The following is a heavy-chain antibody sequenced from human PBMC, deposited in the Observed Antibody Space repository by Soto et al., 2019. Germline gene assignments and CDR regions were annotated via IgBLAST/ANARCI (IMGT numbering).Heavy chain of an antibody. CDR2: ISGGGDFT. D-gene: IGHD1-1*01. CDR3: AKFKFSAGTTYYDN. Sequence: EVQLLESGGDLAQPGGSLRLSCAASGFTFINYVMSWVRQAPGKGLEWVSGISGGGDFTYYADSVKGRFTIFRDNSKNTVYLQMNSLRAEDTAVYYCAKFKFSAGTTYYDNWGQGTLVTVSS. V-gene: IGHV3-23*01. J-gene: IGHJ4*02. CDR1: GFTFINYV.